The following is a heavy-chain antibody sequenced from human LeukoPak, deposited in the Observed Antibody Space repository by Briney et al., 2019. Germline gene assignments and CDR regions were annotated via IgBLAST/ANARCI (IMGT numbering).Heavy chain of an antibody. D-gene: IGHD7-27*01. CDR1: GFTFRNYG. CDR2: IWYDGSNK. CDR3: AKGRGSSSNWGSDY. J-gene: IGHJ4*02. V-gene: IGHV3-33*06. Sequence: GGSLRLSCTASGFTFRNYGMNWVRQAPGKGLEWVAGIWYDGSNKDYVDSVKGRFTISRDNSKNTLYLEMNSPTVEDTAVYYCAKGRGSSSNWGSDYWGQGTQVTVSS.